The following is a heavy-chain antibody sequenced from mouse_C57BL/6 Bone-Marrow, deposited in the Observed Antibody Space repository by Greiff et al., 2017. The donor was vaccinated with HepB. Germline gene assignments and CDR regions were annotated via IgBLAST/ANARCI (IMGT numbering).Heavy chain of an antibody. V-gene: IGHV1-64*01. CDR3: ASPKDWFAY. CDR2: IHPNSGST. CDR1: GYTFTSYW. Sequence: QVQLQQSGAELVKPGASVKLSCKASGYTFTSYWMHWVKQRPGKGLEWIGMIHPNSGSTNYNEKFKSKATLTVDKSSSTAYMQLSSLTSEDSAVYYCASPKDWFAYWGQGTLVTVSA. J-gene: IGHJ3*01.